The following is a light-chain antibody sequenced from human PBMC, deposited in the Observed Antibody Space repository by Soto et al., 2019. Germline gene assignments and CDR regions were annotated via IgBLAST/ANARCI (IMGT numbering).Light chain of an antibody. Sequence: IQIKLSPSTLSASVGDRVTITCRASQSISRWLAWYQQKPGKAPRLLIYTASTLESGVPSRFSASGSGTEFTLTISSLHPDDFATYYCQEYNNYWTFCQGTNEDIK. CDR2: TAS. V-gene: IGKV1-5*01. J-gene: IGKJ1*01. CDR1: QSISRW. CDR3: QEYNNYWT.